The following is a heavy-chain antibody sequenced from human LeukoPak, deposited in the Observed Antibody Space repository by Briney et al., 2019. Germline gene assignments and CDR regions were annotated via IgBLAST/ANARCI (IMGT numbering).Heavy chain of an antibody. CDR3: AKARPLFWSGYCH. V-gene: IGHV3-11*01. J-gene: IGHJ4*02. CDR1: GFTFSDYY. D-gene: IGHD3-3*01. Sequence: GSLRLSCAASGFTFSDYYMSWIRQAPGKGLEWVSYISSSGSTIYYADSVKGRFTISRDNSKNTLYLQMNSLRAEDTAVYYCAKARPLFWSGYCHWGQGTLVTVSS. CDR2: ISSSGSTI.